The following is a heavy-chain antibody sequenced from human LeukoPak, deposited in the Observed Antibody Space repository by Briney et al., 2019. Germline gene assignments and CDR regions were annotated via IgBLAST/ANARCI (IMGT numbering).Heavy chain of an antibody. Sequence: GGSLRLSCAASGFTFSSYGMHWVRQAPGKGLEWVAIVWYSGYNQFYADSVKGRFTISRDNSKNTLYLQMNSLRDEDSAVYYCAKDRYCTTASCSQGNHMDVWGKGATVTVSS. V-gene: IGHV3-30*02. J-gene: IGHJ6*03. CDR2: VWYSGYNQ. CDR3: AKDRYCTTASCSQGNHMDV. CDR1: GFTFSSYG. D-gene: IGHD2-2*01.